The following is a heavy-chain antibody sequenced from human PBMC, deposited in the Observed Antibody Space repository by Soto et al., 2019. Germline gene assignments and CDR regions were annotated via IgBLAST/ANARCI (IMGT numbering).Heavy chain of an antibody. CDR1: GFTFVDYA. D-gene: IGHD1-1*01. CDR2: IRSKAYGGTT. J-gene: IGHJ3*02. CDR3: TIVLDDPDDDAFDI. V-gene: IGHV3-49*03. Sequence: GGSLRLSCTASGFTFVDYAMSWFRQAPGKGLEWVGFIRSKAYGGTTEYAASVKGRFTISRDDSKSIAYLQMNSLKTEDTAVYYCTIVLDDPDDDAFDISAQRTTLPVSS.